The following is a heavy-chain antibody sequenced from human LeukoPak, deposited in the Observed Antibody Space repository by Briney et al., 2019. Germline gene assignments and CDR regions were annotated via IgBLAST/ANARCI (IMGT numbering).Heavy chain of an antibody. V-gene: IGHV4-39*07. J-gene: IGHJ4*02. CDR3: ARGGWGIEF. CDR2: IYYSGST. D-gene: IGHD6-13*01. CDR1: GGSISSSSYY. Sequence: SETLSLTCTVSGGSISSSSYYWGWIRQPPGKGLEWIGSIYYSGSTYYNPSLKSRVTISVDTSKNQFSLKLSSLTSADTAVYYCARGGWGIEFGGRETLVTVSS.